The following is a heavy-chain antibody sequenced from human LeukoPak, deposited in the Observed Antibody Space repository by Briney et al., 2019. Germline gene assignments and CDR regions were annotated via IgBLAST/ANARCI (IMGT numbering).Heavy chain of an antibody. D-gene: IGHD5-18*01. CDR2: IFHSGST. Sequence: SETLSLTCTVSGYFISSGYYWGWIRQPPGKGLEWIGSIFHSGSTYHNPSLKSRVTISVDTPKNLFSLKLTSVTAADTAVYYCARASRGYTYGCCYFDYWGQGTLVTVSS. V-gene: IGHV4-38-2*02. CDR3: ARASRGYTYGCCYFDY. CDR1: GYFISSGYY. J-gene: IGHJ4*02.